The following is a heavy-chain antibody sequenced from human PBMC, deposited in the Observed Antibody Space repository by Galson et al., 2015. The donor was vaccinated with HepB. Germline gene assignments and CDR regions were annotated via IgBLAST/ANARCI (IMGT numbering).Heavy chain of an antibody. Sequence: SLRLSCAASGFTFSNFDMNWVRQAPGKGLEWISYISSRETAYYADSVKGRFSISRDNDKNSLYLQMNSLRAEDTAVYYCARDLSGSGSFLIYYYGRDVWGQGTTVTVSS. CDR3: ARDLSGSGSFLIYYYGRDV. V-gene: IGHV3-48*03. J-gene: IGHJ6*02. CDR2: ISSRETA. CDR1: GFTFSNFD. D-gene: IGHD3-10*01.